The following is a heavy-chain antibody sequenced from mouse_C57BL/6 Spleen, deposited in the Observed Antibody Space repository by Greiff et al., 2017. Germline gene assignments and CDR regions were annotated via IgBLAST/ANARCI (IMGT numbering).Heavy chain of an antibody. CDR3: TRGGITTVPDY. Sequence: DVQLVESGEGLVKPGGSLKLSCAASGFTFSSYAMSWVRQTPEKRLEWVAYISSGGDYIYYADTVKGRFTISRDNARNTLYLQMSSLKSEDTAMYYCTRGGITTVPDYWGQGTTLTVSS. J-gene: IGHJ2*01. V-gene: IGHV5-9-1*02. D-gene: IGHD1-1*01. CDR1: GFTFSSYA. CDR2: ISSGGDYI.